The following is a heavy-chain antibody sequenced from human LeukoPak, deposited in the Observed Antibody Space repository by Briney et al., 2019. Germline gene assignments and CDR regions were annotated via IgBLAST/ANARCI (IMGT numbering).Heavy chain of an antibody. CDR3: AKESSYGYNSFDY. D-gene: IGHD5-18*01. CDR1: GFTFSSYS. CDR2: ISGSGGST. J-gene: IGHJ4*02. Sequence: LTGGSLRLSCAASGFTFSSYSMNWVRQAPGKGLEWVSAISGSGGSTYYADSVKGRFTISRDNSKNTLYLQMNSLRAEDTAVYYCAKESSYGYNSFDYWGQGTLVTVSS. V-gene: IGHV3-23*01.